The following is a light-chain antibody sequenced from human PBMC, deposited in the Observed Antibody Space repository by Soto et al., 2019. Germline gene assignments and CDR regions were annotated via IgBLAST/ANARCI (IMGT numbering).Light chain of an antibody. Sequence: EIVLTQSPDTLSLSPGERATLSCRASQTVSTYLAWYQQKPGQAPRLLVYDASNRAPGIPARFIGSGSGTDFTLTVSSLEREDFALYYCQQRSGWPTFGQGTKVDIK. CDR3: QQRSGWPT. CDR1: QTVSTY. CDR2: DAS. J-gene: IGKJ1*01. V-gene: IGKV3-11*01.